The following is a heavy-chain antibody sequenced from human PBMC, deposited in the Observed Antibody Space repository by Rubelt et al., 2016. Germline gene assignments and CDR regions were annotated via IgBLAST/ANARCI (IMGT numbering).Heavy chain of an antibody. CDR1: GGSFSGYY. V-gene: IGHV4-34*10. CDR2: INHGGST. D-gene: IGHD2-21*01. CDR3: ARAPATVPEIVVDGFDI. Sequence: QVQLQESGPGQVKPSETLSVTCAVYGGSFSGYYWTWIRQPPGKGLEWIGEINHGGSTTHNPSLKSRVTISVATSKNRLSPNRSSLTAADTAVYYCARAPATVPEIVVDGFDIWGQGTMVTVSS. J-gene: IGHJ3*02.